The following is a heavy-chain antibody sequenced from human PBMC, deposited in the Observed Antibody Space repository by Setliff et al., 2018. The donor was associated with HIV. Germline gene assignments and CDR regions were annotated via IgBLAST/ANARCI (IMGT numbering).Heavy chain of an antibody. CDR3: AKQPLGYDSSGYYYLDY. J-gene: IGHJ4*02. D-gene: IGHD3-22*01. CDR2: ISGDGGTT. Sequence: GGSLRLSCTASGFTFGDYAMNWFRQAPGKGLEWVSGISGDGGTTYYADSIHGRFTVSRDNSKSTLYLHINSLRAEDTAKYYCAKQPLGYDSSGYYYLDYWGQGTLVTVSS. CDR1: GFTFGDYA. V-gene: IGHV3-23*01.